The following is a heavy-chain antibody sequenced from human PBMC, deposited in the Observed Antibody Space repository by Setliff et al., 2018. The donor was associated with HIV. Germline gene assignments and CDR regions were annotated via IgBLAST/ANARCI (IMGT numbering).Heavy chain of an antibody. Sequence: SETLSLTCTVSGGSISSGYYYWSWIRQRPGKGLEWIGYIYYSGNPFYNPSLRSRVTISLDTSKNQFSLKLSSVTAADTAVYYCARGFDYAQRPPLYYFDYWGQGTLVTVS. CDR1: GGSISSGYYY. CDR2: IYYSGNP. CDR3: ARGFDYAQRPPLYYFDY. D-gene: IGHD2-2*01. V-gene: IGHV4-31*03. J-gene: IGHJ4*02.